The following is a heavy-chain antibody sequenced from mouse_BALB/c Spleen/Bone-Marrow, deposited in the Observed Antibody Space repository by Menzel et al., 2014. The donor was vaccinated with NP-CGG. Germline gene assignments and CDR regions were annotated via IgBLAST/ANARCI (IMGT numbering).Heavy chain of an antibody. CDR3: ATLTTVVDAMDY. J-gene: IGHJ4*01. D-gene: IGHD1-1*01. Sequence: EVMLVESGAELVKPGASVKLSCTASGFNIXDTYMHWVKQRPEQGLEWIGRIDPANGNTKYDPKFQGKAAITADTSSNTAYLQLSSLTSEDTAVYYCATLTTVVDAMDYWGQGTSVTVSS. V-gene: IGHV14-3*02. CDR1: GFNIXDTY. CDR2: IDPANGNT.